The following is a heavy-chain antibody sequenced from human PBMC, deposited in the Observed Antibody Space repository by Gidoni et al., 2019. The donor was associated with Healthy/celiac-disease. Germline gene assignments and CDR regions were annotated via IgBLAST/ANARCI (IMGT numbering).Heavy chain of an antibody. CDR3: ARDVSQLPFYYYYMDV. CDR2: ISYDGSNK. V-gene: IGHV3-30-3*01. CDR1: GFTFSSYA. J-gene: IGHJ6*03. Sequence: VQLVESGGGVVQPGRSLRLSCAASGFTFSSYAMHWVRPAPGKGLEWVAVISYDGSNKYYADSVKGRFTISRDNSKNTLYLQMNSLRAEDTAVYYCARDVSQLPFYYYYMDVWGKGTTVTVSS. D-gene: IGHD2-2*01.